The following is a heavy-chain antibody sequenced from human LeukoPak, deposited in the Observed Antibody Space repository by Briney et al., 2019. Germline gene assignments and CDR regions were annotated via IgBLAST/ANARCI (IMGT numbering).Heavy chain of an antibody. V-gene: IGHV3-15*07. CDR3: TTGLHYYFDY. J-gene: IGHJ4*02. CDR1: GFPFTNAW. Sequence: GGSLRLSCAASGFPFTNAWMNWVRQGPGKGLEWVGRIKTKTDGGTTDFAAPVKGRFTISRDDSKNTFFLHMNSLKIEDTAVYYCTTGLHYYFDYWSQGTPVTVSS. D-gene: IGHD4-11*01. CDR2: IKTKTDGGTT.